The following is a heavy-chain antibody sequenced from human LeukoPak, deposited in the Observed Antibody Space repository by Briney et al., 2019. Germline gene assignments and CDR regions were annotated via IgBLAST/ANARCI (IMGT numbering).Heavy chain of an antibody. CDR3: ARHRLSTTSGYAFDYMDV. V-gene: IGHV4-38-2*01. J-gene: IGHJ6*03. CDR2: MYHSGST. Sequence: SETLSLTCAVSGYSISSCYYWGWIRQPPGKGLEWIGSMYHSGSTYYNPSLKSRVTISVDTSENQFSLKLTSVTAADTAVYFCARHRLSTTSGYAFDYMDVWGKGTTVTVSS. D-gene: IGHD5-12*01. CDR1: GYSISSCYY.